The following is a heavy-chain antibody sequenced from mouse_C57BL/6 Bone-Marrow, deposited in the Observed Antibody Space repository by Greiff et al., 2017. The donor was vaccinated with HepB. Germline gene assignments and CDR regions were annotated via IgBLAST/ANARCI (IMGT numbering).Heavy chain of an antibody. D-gene: IGHD4-1*01. V-gene: IGHV1-15*01. CDR2: IDPETGGT. J-gene: IGHJ2*01. CDR3: TRVPDWEGD. CDR1: GYTFTDYE. Sequence: QVQLQQSGAELVRPGASVTLSCKASGYTFTDYEMHWVKQTPVHGLEWIGAIDPETGGTAYNQKFKGKAILTADKSSSTAYMELRSLTSEDSAVYYCTRVPDWEGDWGQGTTLTVSS.